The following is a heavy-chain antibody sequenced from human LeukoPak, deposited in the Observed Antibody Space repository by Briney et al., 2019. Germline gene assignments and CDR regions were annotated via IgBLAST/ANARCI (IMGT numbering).Heavy chain of an antibody. CDR1: GFTFSSYG. CDR3: TTLYGDSLDY. V-gene: IGHV3-33*05. J-gene: IGHJ4*02. CDR2: ISYDGSNK. Sequence: QTGGSLRLSCAASGFTFSSYGMHWVRQAPGKGLEWVAVISYDGSNKYYADSVKGRFTISRDNSKNTLYLQMDSLRAEDTAMYYCTTLYGDSLDYWGQGTLVTVSS. D-gene: IGHD2-21*02.